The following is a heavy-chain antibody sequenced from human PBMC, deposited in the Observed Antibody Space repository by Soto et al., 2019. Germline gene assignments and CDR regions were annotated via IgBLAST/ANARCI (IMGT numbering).Heavy chain of an antibody. CDR2: IDPSDSYT. D-gene: IGHD5-18*01. J-gene: IGHJ4*02. Sequence: GESLKISCKGSGYSFTSYWISWVRQMPGKGLEWIGRIDPSDSYTNYSPSFQGHVTISADKSISTAYLQWSSLKASDTAMYYCARHSGGEYSYGYGLDYWGQGTLVTVSS. V-gene: IGHV5-10-1*01. CDR3: ARHSGGEYSYGYGLDY. CDR1: GYSFTSYW.